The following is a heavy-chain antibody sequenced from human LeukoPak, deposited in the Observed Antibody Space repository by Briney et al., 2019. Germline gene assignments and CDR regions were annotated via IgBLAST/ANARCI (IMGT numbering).Heavy chain of an antibody. J-gene: IGHJ4*02. V-gene: IGHV4-59*08. D-gene: IGHD6-13*01. Sequence: SETLSLTCTVSGGSTSRYYWSWIRQPPGKRLEWLGYINYSGSTTYNPSLKSRLTMSVDTSKNQISLKLISLTAADTAVYYCARLPGIAAVWGQGTLVTVSS. CDR1: GGSTSRYY. CDR3: ARLPGIAAV. CDR2: INYSGST.